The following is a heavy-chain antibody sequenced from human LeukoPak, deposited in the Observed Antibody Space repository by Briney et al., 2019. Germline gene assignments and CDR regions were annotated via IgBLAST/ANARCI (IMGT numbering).Heavy chain of an antibody. D-gene: IGHD3-22*01. V-gene: IGHV1-69*05. CDR3: ARVHSSGYWAFDI. Sequence: SVKVSCKASGGTFSSYAISWVRQAPGQGLEWMGGIIPIFGTANYAQKFQGRVTITTDESTSTAYMELSSLRSEDTAVYYCARVHSSGYWAFDIWGQGTMVTVSS. J-gene: IGHJ3*02. CDR2: IIPIFGTA. CDR1: GGTFSSYA.